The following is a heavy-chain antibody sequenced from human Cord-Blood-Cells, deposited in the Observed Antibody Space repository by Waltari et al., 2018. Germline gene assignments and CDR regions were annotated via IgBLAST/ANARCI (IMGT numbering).Heavy chain of an antibody. CDR1: GYSFTSYW. CDR3: ARDPYSSSSLYVGAFDI. Sequence: EVQLVQSGAEVKKPGESLKISCKGSGYSFTSYWIGWVRPMPGKGLEWMGIIYPGDSDTRYSPSFQGQVTISADKSISTAYLQWSSLKASDTAMYYCARDPYSSSSLYVGAFDIWGQGTMVTVSS. V-gene: IGHV5-51*01. D-gene: IGHD6-6*01. CDR2: IYPGDSDT. J-gene: IGHJ3*02.